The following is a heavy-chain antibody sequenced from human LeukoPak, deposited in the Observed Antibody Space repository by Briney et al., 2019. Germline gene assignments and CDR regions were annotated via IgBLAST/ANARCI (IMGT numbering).Heavy chain of an antibody. Sequence: GGSLRLSCAASGFTFSNYWMSWVRQAPGKGLEWVANIKQDGSDKYYVDSVKGRFTISRDNAKNSLYLQMNSLRAEDTAVYYCARGGSAMVLSDFDYWGQGTLVTVSS. V-gene: IGHV3-7*02. D-gene: IGHD5-18*01. CDR2: IKQDGSDK. J-gene: IGHJ4*02. CDR3: ARGGSAMVLSDFDY. CDR1: GFTFSNYW.